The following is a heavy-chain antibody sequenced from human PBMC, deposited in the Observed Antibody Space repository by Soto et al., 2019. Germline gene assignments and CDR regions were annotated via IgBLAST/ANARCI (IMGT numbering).Heavy chain of an antibody. D-gene: IGHD3-10*01. J-gene: IGHJ2*01. CDR1: GFTFINYA. CDR2: VSGGGDTT. CDR3: ARKVPGSTSLPIYWYFEL. V-gene: IGHV3-23*01. Sequence: EVQLLESGGGLVQPGWSLRLSCEGSGFTFINYAMNWVRQAPGKGLEWVSAVSGGGDTTFYADSVKGRFTNSRDNSKKTVRLQINSLGVDDTAVYYCARKVPGSTSLPIYWYFELWGRGTLVTVSS.